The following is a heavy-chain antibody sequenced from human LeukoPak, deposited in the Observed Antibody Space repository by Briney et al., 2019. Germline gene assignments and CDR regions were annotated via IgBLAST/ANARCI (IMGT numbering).Heavy chain of an antibody. D-gene: IGHD6-19*01. CDR1: GFTFSSYA. CDR3: AKGLAVAGTGWEFSNWFDP. J-gene: IGHJ5*02. V-gene: IGHV3-23*01. Sequence: GGSLRLSCAASGFTFSSYAMSWVRQAPGKGLEWVSAISGSGGSTYYADSVKGRFTISRDNSKNTLYLQMNSLRAEDTAVYYCAKGLAVAGTGWEFSNWFDPWGQGTLVTVSP. CDR2: ISGSGGST.